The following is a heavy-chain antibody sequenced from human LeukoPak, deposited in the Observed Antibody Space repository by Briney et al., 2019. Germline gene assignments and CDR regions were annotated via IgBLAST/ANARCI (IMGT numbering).Heavy chain of an antibody. CDR3: AKERGTFDYGDYYFDY. D-gene: IGHD4-17*01. CDR2: ISSDSTYI. J-gene: IGHJ4*02. V-gene: IGHV3-21*01. CDR1: GFTFSIYR. Sequence: GGSLRLSCAASGFTFSIYRMNWVRQAPGKGLEWVSSISSDSTYIYYTDSVKGRFTISRDNAKNSLYLQMNSLRAEDTAVYYCAKERGTFDYGDYYFDYWGQGTLVTASS.